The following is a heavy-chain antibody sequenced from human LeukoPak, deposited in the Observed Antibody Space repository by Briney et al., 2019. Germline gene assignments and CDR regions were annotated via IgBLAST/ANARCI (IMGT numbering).Heavy chain of an antibody. CDR2: ISSSSSYI. CDR3: ARGGIITSYAFEI. D-gene: IGHD1-26*01. J-gene: IGHJ3*02. CDR1: GFTFSSYS. Sequence: GGSLRLSCAASGFTFSSYSMNWVRQAPGKGLEWVSSISSSSSYIYYADSVKGRFTISRDNAKNSLYLQMDSLRAEDTAVYYCARGGIITSYAFEIWGQGAMVTVSS. V-gene: IGHV3-21*01.